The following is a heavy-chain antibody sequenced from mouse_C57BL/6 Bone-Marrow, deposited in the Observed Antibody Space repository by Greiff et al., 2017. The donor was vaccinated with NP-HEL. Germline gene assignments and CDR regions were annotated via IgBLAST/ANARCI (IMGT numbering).Heavy chain of an antibody. D-gene: IGHD1-1*01. CDR2: IHPNSGRT. CDR3: TPLITSVVSTAGD. CDR1: GYTFTSYS. Sequence: VQLQQPGAELVKPGASVKLSCKASGYTFTSYSMHWVKQRPGQGLEWIGIIHPNSGRTNYNQKFKNKATLTVDKSSSTAYMQLTRLTSEASAASNCTPLITSVVSTAGDWGKGTTLT. V-gene: IGHV1-64*01. J-gene: IGHJ2*01.